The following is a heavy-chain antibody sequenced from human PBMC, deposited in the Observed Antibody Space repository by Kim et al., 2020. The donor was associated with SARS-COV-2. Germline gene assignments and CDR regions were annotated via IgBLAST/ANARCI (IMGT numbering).Heavy chain of an antibody. CDR2: IRKKANGGTA. D-gene: IGHD1-26*01. V-gene: IGHV3-49*03. Sequence: GVSLRLSCTASGFSFGDYGIHWFRQAPGKGLEWVGLIRKKANGGTAEYAATMKARLFMSRDDSRNIAHLQMNSLTTEDTAIYHCSRKWELRDQVFDFCG. CDR3: SRKWELRDQVFDF. J-gene: IGHJ4*01. CDR1: GFSFGDYG.